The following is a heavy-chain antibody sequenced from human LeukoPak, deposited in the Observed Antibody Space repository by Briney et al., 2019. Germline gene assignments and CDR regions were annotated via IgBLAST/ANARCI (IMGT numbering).Heavy chain of an antibody. J-gene: IGHJ4*02. V-gene: IGHV3-30*03. CDR3: AREKRDYVWGSYRPLDY. CDR1: RFIFSSYG. Sequence: VGSLRLSCAASRFIFSSYGMHLVRQAPGKGLEWVAFISYDGSNKYYAESVKGRFTISRDNSKNTLYLQMNSLRGEDTAVYYCAREKRDYVWGSYRPLDYRGQGTLVTLSS. CDR2: ISYDGSNK. D-gene: IGHD3-16*02.